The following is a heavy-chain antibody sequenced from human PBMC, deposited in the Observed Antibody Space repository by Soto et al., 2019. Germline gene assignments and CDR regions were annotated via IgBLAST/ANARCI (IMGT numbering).Heavy chain of an antibody. CDR1: GFTFTSSA. CDR2: IVVGSGNT. CDR3: AAHRKWELLRGAFDI. J-gene: IGHJ3*02. D-gene: IGHD1-26*01. V-gene: IGHV1-58*01. Sequence: ASVKVSCKASGFTFTSSAVQWVRQARGQRLEWIGWIVVGSGNTNYAQKFQERVTITRDMSTSTAYMELSSLRSEDTAVYYCAAHRKWELLRGAFDIWGPGTMVTVSS.